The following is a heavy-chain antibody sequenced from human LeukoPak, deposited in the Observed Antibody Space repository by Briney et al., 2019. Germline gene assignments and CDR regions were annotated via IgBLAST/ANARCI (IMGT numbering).Heavy chain of an antibody. Sequence: GGSLRLSCAASGFTFSDYYMSWIRQAPGKGLEWVSYISSSGSTIYYADSVKGRFTISRDNAKNSLYLQMNSLRAEDTAVYYCARVSGGSFWAVNWFDPWGQGTLVTVSS. CDR2: ISSSGSTI. CDR1: GFTFSDYY. V-gene: IGHV3-11*01. J-gene: IGHJ5*02. CDR3: ARVSGGSFWAVNWFDP. D-gene: IGHD2-15*01.